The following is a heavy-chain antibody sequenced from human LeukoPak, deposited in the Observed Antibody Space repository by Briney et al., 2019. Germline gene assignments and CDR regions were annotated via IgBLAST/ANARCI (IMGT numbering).Heavy chain of an antibody. D-gene: IGHD3-10*01. CDR2: ISSSGSTI. J-gene: IGHJ4*02. V-gene: IGHV3-48*03. CDR3: ARVEAKFGELLASDY. Sequence: GGSLRLSCAASGFTFKNYEMNWVRQAPGKGLEWVSYISSSGSTIYYADSVKGRFIISRDNAKNSLYLQMKSLRAEDTAVYYCARVEAKFGELLASDYWGQGTRVTVYS. CDR1: GFTFKNYE.